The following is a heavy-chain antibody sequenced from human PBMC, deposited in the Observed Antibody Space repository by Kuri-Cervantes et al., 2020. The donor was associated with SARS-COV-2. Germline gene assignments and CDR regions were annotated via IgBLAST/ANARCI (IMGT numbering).Heavy chain of an antibody. CDR1: GYTFTSYA. J-gene: IGHJ4*02. Sequence: SVKVSCKASGYTFTSYAISWVRQAPGQGLEWMGGIIPIFGTANYAQKFQGRVTITTDESTSTAYMELSSLRSEDTAVYYCAREGLGGLGEPKYFDYWGQGTLVTVSS. CDR2: IIPIFGTA. V-gene: IGHV1-69*05. D-gene: IGHD3-16*01. CDR3: AREGLGGLGEPKYFDY.